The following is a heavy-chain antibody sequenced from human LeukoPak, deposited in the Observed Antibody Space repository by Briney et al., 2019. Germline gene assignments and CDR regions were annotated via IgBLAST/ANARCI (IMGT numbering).Heavy chain of an antibody. Sequence: GGSLRLSCAASGFTFSSYAMSWVRQAPGKGLEWVAFIRYDGSNKYYADSVKGRFTISRDNSKNTLYLQMNSLRAEDTAVYYCARAFAQAFDSWGQGILVTVSS. CDR3: ARAFAQAFDS. CDR2: IRYDGSNK. J-gene: IGHJ4*02. CDR1: GFTFSSYA. V-gene: IGHV3-30*02.